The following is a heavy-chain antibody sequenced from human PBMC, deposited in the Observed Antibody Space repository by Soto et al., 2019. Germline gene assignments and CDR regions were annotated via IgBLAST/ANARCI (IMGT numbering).Heavy chain of an antibody. Sequence: GSLRLSSAACGFTSSDYAMSWVRQAPGEGLERVSTVSGNGGSIYYADSVEGRFIISTNNSKNTLYLQMNSLSVDDTALYCWAKTGHVGVVPPDKNWFSPCRQGTLGTVAS. J-gene: IGHJ5*02. CDR3: AKTGHVGVVPPDKNWFSP. D-gene: IGHD2-2*01. CDR1: GFTSSDYA. CDR2: VSGNGGSI. V-gene: IGHV3-23*01.